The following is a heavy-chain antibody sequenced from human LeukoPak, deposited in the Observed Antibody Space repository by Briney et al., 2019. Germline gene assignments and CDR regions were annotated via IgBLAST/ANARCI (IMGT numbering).Heavy chain of an antibody. D-gene: IGHD3-22*01. V-gene: IGHV4-4*07. J-gene: IGHJ4*02. CDR3: AWHNYYDSSGYADY. Sequence: PSETLSLTCTVSGGSISSYYWSWIRQPAGKGLEWIGRIYTSGSTNYNPSLKSRVTMSVDTSKNQFSLKLSSVTAADTAVYYCAWHNYYDSSGYADYWGQGTLVTVSS. CDR2: IYTSGST. CDR1: GGSISSYY.